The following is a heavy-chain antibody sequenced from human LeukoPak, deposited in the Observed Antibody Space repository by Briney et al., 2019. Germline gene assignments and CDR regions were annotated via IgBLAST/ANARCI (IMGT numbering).Heavy chain of an antibody. J-gene: IGHJ4*02. Sequence: PGGSLRLSCAASGFTVSSNYMSWVRQAPGKGLEWVSAISGSGGSTYYADSVKGRFTISRDNSKNTLYLQMNSLRAEDTAVYYCAKDQDYYGSGSYIFDYWGQGTLVTVSS. CDR1: GFTVSSNY. CDR3: AKDQDYYGSGSYIFDY. D-gene: IGHD3-10*01. V-gene: IGHV3-23*01. CDR2: ISGSGGST.